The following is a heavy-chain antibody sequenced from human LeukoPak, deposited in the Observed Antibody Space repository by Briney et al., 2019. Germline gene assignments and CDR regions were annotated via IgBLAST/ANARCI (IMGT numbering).Heavy chain of an antibody. V-gene: IGHV4-31*03. CDR2: IYYSGST. J-gene: IGHJ4*02. CDR3: ARGPNRLPDY. CDR1: GGSISSGGYY. D-gene: IGHD2-21*02. Sequence: SQTLSLTCTVSGGSISSGGYYWSWIRQHPGRGLEWIGYIYYSGSTYYNPSLKSRVTISVDTSKNQFSLKLSSVTAADTAVYYCARGPNRLPDYWGQGTLVTVSS.